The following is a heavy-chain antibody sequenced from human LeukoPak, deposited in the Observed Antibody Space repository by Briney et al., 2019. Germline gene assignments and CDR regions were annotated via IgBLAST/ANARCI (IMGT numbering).Heavy chain of an antibody. V-gene: IGHV4-30-2*01. CDR3: ARHGRWDYGDYSPLWYFDL. Sequence: PSETLSLTCGVSGGSISSGGYSWSWIRQPPGKGLEWIGYIYHSGSTYYNPSLKSRVTISVDRSKNQFSLKLSSVTAADTAVYYCARHGRWDYGDYSPLWYFDLWGRGTLVTVSS. D-gene: IGHD4-17*01. CDR1: GGSISSGGYS. J-gene: IGHJ2*01. CDR2: IYHSGST.